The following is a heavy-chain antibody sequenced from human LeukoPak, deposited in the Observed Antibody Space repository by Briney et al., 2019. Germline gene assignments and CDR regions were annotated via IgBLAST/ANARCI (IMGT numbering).Heavy chain of an antibody. J-gene: IGHJ4*02. V-gene: IGHV3-48*03. D-gene: IGHD2-2*01. CDR2: ISSSDSTI. CDR3: TRVIVEVPGVSDYCDY. Sequence: GGSLRLSCAASGFTFSSYEMNWVRQAPGKGLEWVSYISSSDSTIYYADSVEGRFTISRDNAKNSLYLQMNSLRAEDTAVYYCTRVIVEVPGVSDYCDYWGQGTLVTVSS. CDR1: GFTFSSYE.